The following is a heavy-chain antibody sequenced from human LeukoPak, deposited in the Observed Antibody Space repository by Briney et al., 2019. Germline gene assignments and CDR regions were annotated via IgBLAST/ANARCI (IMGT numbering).Heavy chain of an antibody. J-gene: IGHJ4*02. CDR3: ARVYYDSSGYHYLDY. Sequence: GGSLRLSCAASGFSVSSNYVSWVRQAPGKGLEWVSYISSSGSTIYYADSVKGRYTISRDNSKNSLYLQMNSLRAEDTAVYYCARVYYDSSGYHYLDYWGQGTLVTVSS. V-gene: IGHV3-48*03. CDR2: ISSSGSTI. D-gene: IGHD3-22*01. CDR1: GFSVSSNY.